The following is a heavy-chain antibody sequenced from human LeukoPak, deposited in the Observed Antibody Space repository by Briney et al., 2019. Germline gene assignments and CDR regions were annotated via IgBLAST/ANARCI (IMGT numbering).Heavy chain of an antibody. D-gene: IGHD2-15*01. CDR3: ARDRGYYSAFDI. CDR1: GFTFSSYC. J-gene: IGHJ3*02. Sequence: GGSLRLSCAASGFTFSSYCMHWVRQAPGKGLVWVSRINSDGGSTGYADSVKGRFTNSRNNAKNTLHLQMNSLRPEDTAVYYCARDRGYYSAFDIWGQGTMVTVSS. CDR2: INSDGGST. V-gene: IGHV3-74*01.